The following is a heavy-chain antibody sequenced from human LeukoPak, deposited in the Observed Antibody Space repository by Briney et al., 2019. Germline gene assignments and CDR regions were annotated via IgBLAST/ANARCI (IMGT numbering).Heavy chain of an antibody. J-gene: IGHJ5*02. D-gene: IGHD2-2*01. Sequence: SETLSLTCTVSGGSIRSSYYYWGWIRQPPGKGLEWIGSIYDSGSTYYNPSLKSRVTISVDRSKNQFTLKLSSVTAADTAVYYCARGGYCSSTSCHNWFDPWGQGTLVTVSS. CDR2: IYDSGST. V-gene: IGHV4-39*06. CDR1: GGSIRSSYYY. CDR3: ARGGYCSSTSCHNWFDP.